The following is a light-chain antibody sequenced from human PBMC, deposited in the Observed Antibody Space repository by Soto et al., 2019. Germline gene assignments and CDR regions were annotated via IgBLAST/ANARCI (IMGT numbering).Light chain of an antibody. J-gene: IGKJ5*01. V-gene: IGKV1-39*01. CDR1: QNIVTY. Sequence: DVQMTQSPSSLSASVGDRVTITCRASQNIVTYINWYQQKPGKAPKLLIYESSNLQSGVSSRFSGSGSETDFTLTISSLQPEDSATYFCQETYSIPITFGQGTRLEIK. CDR2: ESS. CDR3: QETYSIPIT.